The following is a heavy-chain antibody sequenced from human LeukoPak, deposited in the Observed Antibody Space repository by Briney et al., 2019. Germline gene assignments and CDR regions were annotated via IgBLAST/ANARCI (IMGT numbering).Heavy chain of an antibody. V-gene: IGHV3-49*04. CDR2: IRSKAYGGTT. D-gene: IGHD1-14*01. J-gene: IGHJ6*02. CDR1: GFTFGDYA. CDR3: TSPIPFTEVDV. Sequence: SGGSLRLSCTASGFTFGDYAMSWVRQAPGKGLEWVGFIRSKAYGGTTEYAASVKGRFTISRDDSKSIAYLQMNSLKTEDTAVYYCTSPIPFTEVDVCGQGTTVTVSS.